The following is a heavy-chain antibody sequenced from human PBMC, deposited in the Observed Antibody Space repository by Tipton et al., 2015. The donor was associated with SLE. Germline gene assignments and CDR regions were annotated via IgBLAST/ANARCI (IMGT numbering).Heavy chain of an antibody. CDR2: IFYSGSS. D-gene: IGHD3-22*01. CDR3: ARSSSGYYVDY. J-gene: IGHJ4*02. CDR1: GGSISSSSYY. Sequence: TLSLTCTVSGGSISSSSYYWGWIRQPPGKGLEWIGSIFYSGSSYYNPSLKSRVTIYVDTSKNQFSLRLSSVTAADTAVYYCARSSSGYYVDYWGQGTLVTVSS. V-gene: IGHV4-39*01.